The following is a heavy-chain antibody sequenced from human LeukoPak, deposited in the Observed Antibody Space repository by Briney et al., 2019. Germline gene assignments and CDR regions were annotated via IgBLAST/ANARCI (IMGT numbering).Heavy chain of an antibody. Sequence: PGGSLRLSCAASGFTFSSYEMNWVRQAPGKGLEWVSHISSSSSAKYYVDSVKGRFTISRDNAKNSLYLQMNSLRAEDTAVYYCARYQAANTNYFDYWGQGILVTVSS. V-gene: IGHV3-48*03. D-gene: IGHD2-15*01. CDR1: GFTFSSYE. J-gene: IGHJ4*02. CDR2: ISSSSSAK. CDR3: ARYQAANTNYFDY.